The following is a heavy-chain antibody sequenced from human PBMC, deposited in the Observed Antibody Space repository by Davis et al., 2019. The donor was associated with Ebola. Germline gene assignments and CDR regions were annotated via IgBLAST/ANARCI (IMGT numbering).Heavy chain of an antibody. CDR2: IYYSGST. Sequence: SETLSLTCTVSGGSISSYSWSWIRQPPGKGLEWIGYIYYSGSTNYNPSLKSRVTISVDTSKNQFSLKLSSVTAADTAVYYCARQGYYVLYGMDVWGQGTTVTVSS. V-gene: IGHV4-59*08. J-gene: IGHJ6*02. D-gene: IGHD3-10*02. CDR3: ARQGYYVLYGMDV. CDR1: GGSISSYS.